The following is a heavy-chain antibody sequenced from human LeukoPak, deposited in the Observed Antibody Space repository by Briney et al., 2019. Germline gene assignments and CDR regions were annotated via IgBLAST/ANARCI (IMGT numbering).Heavy chain of an antibody. V-gene: IGHV3-15*01. D-gene: IGHD6-6*01. CDR2: IKSKTDGGTT. Sequence: GGSLRLSCAAPGFTFSNAWMSWVRQAPGKGLEWVGRIKSKTDGGTTDYAAPVKGRFTISRDDSKNTLYLQMNSLKTEDTAVYYCTTRSRIAARVDYWGQGTLVTVSS. CDR3: TTRSRIAARVDY. CDR1: GFTFSNAW. J-gene: IGHJ4*02.